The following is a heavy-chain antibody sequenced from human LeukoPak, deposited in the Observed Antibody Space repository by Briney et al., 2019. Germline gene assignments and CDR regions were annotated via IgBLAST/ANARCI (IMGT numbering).Heavy chain of an antibody. J-gene: IGHJ4*02. CDR1: GCSIDTNSYY. CDR2: IYYTGSA. CDR3: ARHRNAYSDY. V-gene: IGHV4-39*01. Sequence: SETLSLTCTVSGCSIDTNSYYWGWIRQPPGRGLESIVNIYYTGSAYYSPSLQSRVIISVDTSKNQFSLRLSSVTAADTAAYYCARHRNAYSDYWGQGILVTVSS. D-gene: IGHD1-14*01.